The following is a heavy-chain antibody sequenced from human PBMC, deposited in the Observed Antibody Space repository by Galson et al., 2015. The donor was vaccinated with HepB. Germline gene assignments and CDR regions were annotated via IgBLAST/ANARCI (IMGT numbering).Heavy chain of an antibody. J-gene: IGHJ5*02. CDR2: ISAYNGNT. CDR3: ARVGVADYGGYLDWFDP. V-gene: IGHV1-18*01. CDR1: GGTFSSYS. Sequence: SVKVSCKASGGTFSSYSFNWVRQAPGQGLEWMGWISAYNGNTNYAQKFQGRVTMTTDASTTTGYMEVRSLRSDDTAVYYCARVGVADYGGYLDWFDPWGQGTLVTVSS. D-gene: IGHD4-17*01.